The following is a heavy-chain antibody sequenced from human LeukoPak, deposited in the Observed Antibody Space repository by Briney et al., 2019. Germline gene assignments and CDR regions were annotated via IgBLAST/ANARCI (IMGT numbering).Heavy chain of an antibody. J-gene: IGHJ4*02. D-gene: IGHD3-16*02. CDR2: IRSKANSYAT. Sequence: GGSLRLSCAASGFTFSGSAMHWVRQASGKGLEWVGRIRSKANSYATAYAASVKGRFTISRDDSMNTAYLQMNSLKTEDTAVYYCTRRNDYVWGSYLDNWGQGTLVTVSS. CDR3: TRRNDYVWGSYLDN. V-gene: IGHV3-73*01. CDR1: GFTFSGSA.